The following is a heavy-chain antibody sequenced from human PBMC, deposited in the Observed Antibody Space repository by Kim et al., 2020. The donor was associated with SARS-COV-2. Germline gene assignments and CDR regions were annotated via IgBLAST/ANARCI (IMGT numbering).Heavy chain of an antibody. CDR3: STYSY. CDR1: GFTFSSFA. V-gene: IGHV3-23*01. CDR2: VSGGGGNT. J-gene: IGHJ4*02. D-gene: IGHD2-15*01. Sequence: GGSLRLSCAASGFTFSSFAMSWVRQAPGKGLEWVSTVSGGGGNTYFADSVKGRFTISRDNSKNSLYLQMNSLRVEDTAVNYCSTYSYWGQGTLVTVSS.